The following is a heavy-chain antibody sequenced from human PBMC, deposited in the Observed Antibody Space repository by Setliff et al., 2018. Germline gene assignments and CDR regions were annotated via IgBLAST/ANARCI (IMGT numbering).Heavy chain of an antibody. V-gene: IGHV4-31*03. CDR3: ARGNRDGYIPFEH. D-gene: IGHD5-12*01. Sequence: PSETLSLTCSVSSDSIGRGGYYWSWIRQQPGKGLEWIASIYYSGSTYYNPSLKSRLRVSMDSSKNQFYLDLSSVTAADTAVYYCARGNRDGYIPFEHWGQGTRVTVSS. CDR2: IYYSGST. CDR1: SDSIGRGGYY. J-gene: IGHJ4*02.